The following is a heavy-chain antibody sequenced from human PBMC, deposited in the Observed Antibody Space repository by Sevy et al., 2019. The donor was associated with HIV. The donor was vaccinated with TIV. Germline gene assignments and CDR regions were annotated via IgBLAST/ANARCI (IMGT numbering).Heavy chain of an antibody. CDR2: ISYDGSNK. J-gene: IGHJ4*02. V-gene: IGHV3-30-3*01. CDR3: AREDGDTAMVTPYFDY. Sequence: GGSLRLSCVASGFTFSSYAMHWVRQAPGKGLEWVAVISYDGSNKYYADSVKGRFTISRDNSKNTLYLQMNSLRAEDTAVYYCAREDGDTAMVTPYFDYWGQGTLVTVSS. D-gene: IGHD5-18*01. CDR1: GFTFSSYA.